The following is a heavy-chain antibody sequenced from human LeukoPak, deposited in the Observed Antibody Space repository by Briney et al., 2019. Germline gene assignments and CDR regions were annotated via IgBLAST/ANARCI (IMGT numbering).Heavy chain of an antibody. D-gene: IGHD6-19*01. J-gene: IGHJ4*02. CDR3: ATDTSSGWYLTY. CDR1: GFTFSSYA. Sequence: GGSLRLSCAASGFTFSSYAMSWVRQAPEKGLEWVSSISSSSSYIYYADSVKGRFTISRDNAKNSLYLQMNSLRAEDTAVYYCATDTSSGWYLTYWGQGTLVTVSP. CDR2: ISSSSSYI. V-gene: IGHV3-21*01.